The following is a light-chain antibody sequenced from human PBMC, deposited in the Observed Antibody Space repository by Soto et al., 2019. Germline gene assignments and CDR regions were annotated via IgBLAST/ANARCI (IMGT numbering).Light chain of an antibody. Sequence: EMVLTQCSGTMSLSSRQRSTLSCRASQSVSSSYLAWYQQKPGQAPRLLIYGAYSRATGIQDRFSGSGSGTDFTLTIRRLEPEDFAVYYCKQYGSSPLTFGGGTKVDNK. CDR2: GAY. CDR3: KQYGSSPLT. J-gene: IGKJ4*01. V-gene: IGKV3-20*01. CDR1: QSVSSSY.